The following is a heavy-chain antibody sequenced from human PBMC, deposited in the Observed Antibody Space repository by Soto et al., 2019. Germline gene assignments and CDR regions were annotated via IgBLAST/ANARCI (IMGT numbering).Heavy chain of an antibody. CDR1: GYTFTDYY. Sequence: QVQLVQSGAEVKNPGASVKVSCKASGYTFTDYYMHWVRQAPGQGLEWMGWINPNSGGTNYAQKFQGRVTMTRDTSISTAYMELNRLRSDDTAVYYCARDQSPSSGWPVMDGWGQGTTVTVSS. D-gene: IGHD6-19*01. V-gene: IGHV1-2*02. CDR2: INPNSGGT. J-gene: IGHJ6*02. CDR3: ARDQSPSSGWPVMDG.